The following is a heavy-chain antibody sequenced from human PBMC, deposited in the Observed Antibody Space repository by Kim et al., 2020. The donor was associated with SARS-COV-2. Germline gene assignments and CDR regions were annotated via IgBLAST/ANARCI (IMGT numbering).Heavy chain of an antibody. Sequence: GGSLRLSCAASGFTFSQYGMYWVRQAPGKGLECVAVIWFDGSNEKYPDSVKGRFTISRDNSKSMLDLQMSSLRAEDTAPYYCAASDGGGGSLSWGQGTPV. D-gene: IGHD3-10*01. V-gene: IGHV3-33*07. CDR3: AASDGGGGSLS. CDR1: GFTFSQYG. J-gene: IGHJ5*02. CDR2: IWFDGSNE.